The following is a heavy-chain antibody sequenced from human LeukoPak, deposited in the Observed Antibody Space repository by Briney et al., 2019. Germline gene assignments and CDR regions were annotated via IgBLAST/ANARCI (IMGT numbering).Heavy chain of an antibody. V-gene: IGHV3-30*02. CDR2: IRYDGSNK. CDR3: AKTYYYGSGSYDY. J-gene: IGHJ4*02. D-gene: IGHD3-10*01. CDR1: GFTFSSYG. Sequence: PGGSLRLSCAASGFTFSSYGMHWVCQAPGKGLEWVAFIRYDGSNKYYADSVKGRFTISRDNSKNTLYLQMNSLRAEDTAVYYCAKTYYYGSGSYDYWGQGTLVTVSS.